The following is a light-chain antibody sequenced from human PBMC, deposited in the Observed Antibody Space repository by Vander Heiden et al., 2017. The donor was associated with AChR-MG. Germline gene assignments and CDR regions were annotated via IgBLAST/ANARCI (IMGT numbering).Light chain of an antibody. Sequence: DFQMTQSHSTLSASVGDRFSMTVLASHSNRSWLAWYQQKPGKAPKLLIYRASSLESGVPSRFSGSGSGTEFTLTISSLQPDDFATYYCQQYNSYSRTFGQGTKVEI. CDR3: QQYNSYSRT. CDR2: RAS. J-gene: IGKJ1*01. CDR1: HSNRSW. V-gene: IGKV1-5*03.